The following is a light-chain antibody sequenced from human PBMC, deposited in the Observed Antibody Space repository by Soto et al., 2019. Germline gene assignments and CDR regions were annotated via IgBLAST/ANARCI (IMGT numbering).Light chain of an antibody. V-gene: IGLV2-23*02. CDR2: EVS. J-gene: IGLJ2*01. CDR3: CSFARSSTWI. Sequence: QSALTQPASVSGAPGQSITISCTGTNSDVGNYNHVSWYQQPPGKAPKLMIYEVSQRPSGVSNRFSGSKSANTASLTISGLQDEDEAVYYCCSFARSSTWIFGGGTQLTVL. CDR1: NSDVGNYNH.